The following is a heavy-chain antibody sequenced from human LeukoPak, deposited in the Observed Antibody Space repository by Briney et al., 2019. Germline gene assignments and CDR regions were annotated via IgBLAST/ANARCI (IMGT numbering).Heavy chain of an antibody. Sequence: GGSLRLSCAASGFTFSTYSMNWVRQAPGKGLEWVSYISSSSSTIYYADPVKGRFTISRDNAKNSLYLQMNSLRDEDTAVFYCARGKKKAMITFGGIIIPPFDYWGQGTLVTVSS. CDR2: ISSSSSTI. CDR3: ARGKKKAMITFGGIIIPPFDY. D-gene: IGHD3-16*01. V-gene: IGHV3-48*02. CDR1: GFTFSTYS. J-gene: IGHJ4*02.